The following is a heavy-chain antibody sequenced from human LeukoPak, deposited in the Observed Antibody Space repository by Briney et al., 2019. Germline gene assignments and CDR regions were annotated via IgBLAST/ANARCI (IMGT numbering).Heavy chain of an antibody. CDR3: ARDSYVDSEAVRWIDH. D-gene: IGHD4-17*01. CDR2: IYRGGAT. J-gene: IGHJ5*02. V-gene: IGHV3-66*01. Sequence: GGSLRLSCAASGLTVSSNYMSWVRQAPRKGLEWVSVIYRGGATYYSDSVKGRFTIYRDNSKNTLYIQMYSLRAEDTAVYYCARDSYVDSEAVRWIDHWGQGTLVTVSS. CDR1: GLTVSSNY.